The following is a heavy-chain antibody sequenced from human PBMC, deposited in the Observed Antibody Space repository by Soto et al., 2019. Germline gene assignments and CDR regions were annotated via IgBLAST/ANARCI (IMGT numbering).Heavy chain of an antibody. D-gene: IGHD3-9*01. CDR2: IYGDDDK. CDR1: GFSLNSDEVG. CDR3: AHNALTYCFYV. V-gene: IGHV2-5*02. J-gene: IGHJ3*01. Sequence: QITLKESGPTLVKPTQTLTLTCTFSGFSLNSDEVGVGWVRQPPGKALEWLAFIYGDDDKRYSPSLKNSLTLTNDTSKIQVVLTLTNMAPVDTATYYCAHNALTYCFYVWGQGTMVTVSS.